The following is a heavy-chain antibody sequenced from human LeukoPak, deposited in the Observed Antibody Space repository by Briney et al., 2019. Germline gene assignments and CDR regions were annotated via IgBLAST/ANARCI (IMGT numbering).Heavy chain of an antibody. CDR3: ARGPLRYFDY. CDR2: INPNSGDT. V-gene: IGHV1-2*02. Sequence: ASVKVSCTASGYTFTGYYMHWVRQAPGQGLEWMGWINPNSGDTNYAQKFQDRVTMTRDTSISTAFMEVSRLRFDDTALYYCARGPLRYFDYWGQGTLVTVSS. CDR1: GYTFTGYY. J-gene: IGHJ4*02.